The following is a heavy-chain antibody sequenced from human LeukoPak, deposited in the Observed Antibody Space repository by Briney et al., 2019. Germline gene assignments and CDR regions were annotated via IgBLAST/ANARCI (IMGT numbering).Heavy chain of an antibody. CDR1: GGSFSGYY. V-gene: IGHV4-34*01. D-gene: IGHD7-27*01. Sequence: SETLLLTCAVYGGSFSGYYWSWIRQPPGKGLEWIGEINHSGSTNYNPSLKSRVTISVDTSKNQFSLKLTAVTAADTAVYYCARETPGAGHFDYWGQGSLVTVSS. J-gene: IGHJ4*02. CDR2: INHSGST. CDR3: ARETPGAGHFDY.